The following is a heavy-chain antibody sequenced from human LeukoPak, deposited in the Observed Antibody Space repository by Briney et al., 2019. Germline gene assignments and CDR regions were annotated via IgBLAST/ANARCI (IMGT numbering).Heavy chain of an antibody. J-gene: IGHJ4*02. Sequence: PGGSLRLSCAASGFTVSSNYMNWVRQAPGKGLEWVSVIYRGGTTYYADSVKGRFTISRDNSKNTLYLQMNSLRAEDTAVYYCARGSRYCDADCFTDSWGQGTLVTVSS. V-gene: IGHV3-66*01. CDR1: GFTVSSNY. CDR2: IYRGGTT. D-gene: IGHD2-21*02. CDR3: ARGSRYCDADCFTDS.